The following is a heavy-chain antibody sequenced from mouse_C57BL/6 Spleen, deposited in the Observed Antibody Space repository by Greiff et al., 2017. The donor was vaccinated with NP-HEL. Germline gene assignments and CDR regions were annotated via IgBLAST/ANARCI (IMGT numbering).Heavy chain of an antibody. Sequence: VQLQQSGAELVMPGASVKLSCKASGYTFTSYWMHWVKQRPGQGLEWIGEIDPSDSYTNYNQKFKGKSTLTVDKSSSPAYMQLSSLTSEDSAVYYCARVRTVVADYWGQGTTLTVSS. V-gene: IGHV1-69*01. CDR2: IDPSDSYT. CDR3: ARVRTVVADY. CDR1: GYTFTSYW. D-gene: IGHD1-1*01. J-gene: IGHJ2*01.